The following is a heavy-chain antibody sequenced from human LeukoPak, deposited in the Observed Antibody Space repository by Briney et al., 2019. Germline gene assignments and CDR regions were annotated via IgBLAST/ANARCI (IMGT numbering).Heavy chain of an antibody. D-gene: IGHD1-26*01. Sequence: GGSLRLSCATFGFAFSDYWMTWVRQVPGKGLEWVANINREGNEKYYVDSVKGRFTVSRDNAKNSVDLQMDSLRVEDTAVYYCARVGTWELQRVFDFWGQGTLVTVSS. CDR3: ARVGTWELQRVFDF. V-gene: IGHV3-7*01. J-gene: IGHJ4*02. CDR2: INREGNEK. CDR1: GFAFSDYW.